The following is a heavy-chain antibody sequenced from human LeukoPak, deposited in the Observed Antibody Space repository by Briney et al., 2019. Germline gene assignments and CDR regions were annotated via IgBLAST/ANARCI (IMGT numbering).Heavy chain of an antibody. J-gene: IGHJ3*02. Sequence: SVKVSCKASGYTFTSYGISWVRQAPGQGLEWMGGIIPIFGTANYAQKFQGRVTITADKSTSTAYMELSSLRSEDTAVYYCARDYSSSDAFDIWGQGTMVTVSS. D-gene: IGHD6-6*01. V-gene: IGHV1-69*06. CDR2: IIPIFGTA. CDR1: GYTFTSYG. CDR3: ARDYSSSDAFDI.